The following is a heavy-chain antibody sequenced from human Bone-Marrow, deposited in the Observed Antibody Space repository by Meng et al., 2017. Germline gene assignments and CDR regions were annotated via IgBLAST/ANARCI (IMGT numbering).Heavy chain of an antibody. CDR1: GGSIISYY. J-gene: IGHJ6*02. Sequence: LRLSCTVPGGSIISYYWRWTRQPPGKGLEWFGYIYDIGSTNYNYSLKSRVTISVDTSKNQFSLKQSSVTAADTAVYYCARDQWLVPPNYSPGHYYGMDVWGQGTTVTVSS. V-gene: IGHV4-59*01. CDR3: ARDQWLVPPNYSPGHYYGMDV. D-gene: IGHD6-19*01. CDR2: IYDIGST.